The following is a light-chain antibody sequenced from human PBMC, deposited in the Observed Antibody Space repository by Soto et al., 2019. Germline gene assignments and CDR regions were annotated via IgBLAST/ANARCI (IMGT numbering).Light chain of an antibody. CDR1: QSVSNY. Sequence: EIVLTHSPATLSLSPGESATLSCRASQSVSNYLAWYQQKPGQAPRLLIYNASNRATGIPARFSGSGSGTDFTLTISSLEPEDFAIYYCQQRANWPLTFGGGTKVDI. CDR3: QQRANWPLT. J-gene: IGKJ4*01. V-gene: IGKV3-11*01. CDR2: NAS.